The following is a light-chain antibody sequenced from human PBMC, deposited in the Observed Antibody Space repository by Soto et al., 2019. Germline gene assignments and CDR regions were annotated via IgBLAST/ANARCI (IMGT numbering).Light chain of an antibody. J-gene: IGKJ1*01. CDR3: QHYNSYSEA. CDR2: KAS. Sequence: DIQTTQSPSTLSASVGDRVTITCRASQSISSWLAWYQKKPGKDPKLLIYKASTLQSGVSSRFSGSGSGTEFNLTISRLQTDDFATYECQHYNSYSEAFGQGTKGDIK. V-gene: IGKV1-5*03. CDR1: QSISSW.